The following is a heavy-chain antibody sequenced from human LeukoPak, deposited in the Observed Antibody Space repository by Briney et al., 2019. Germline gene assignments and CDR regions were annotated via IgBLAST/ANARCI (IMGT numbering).Heavy chain of an antibody. J-gene: IGHJ4*02. V-gene: IGHV3-48*04. CDR1: GFTVSSNY. CDR2: ISTSSGTI. D-gene: IGHD3-3*01. Sequence: GGSLRLSCAASGFTVSSNYMNWVRQAPGKGLEWVSYISTSSGTIYYADSVKGRFTISRDNAKNSMYLQMNNLRAEDTAVYYCARAPTLYDFWSGYSHFDFWGQGTLVTVSS. CDR3: ARAPTLYDFWSGYSHFDF.